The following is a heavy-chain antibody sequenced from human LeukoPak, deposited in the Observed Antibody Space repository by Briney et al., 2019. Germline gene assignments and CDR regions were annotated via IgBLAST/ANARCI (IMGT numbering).Heavy chain of an antibody. J-gene: IGHJ4*02. CDR3: AKVTGGDMITYGGLDY. CDR2: IIGSGDTT. V-gene: IGHV3-23*01. D-gene: IGHD3-16*01. CDR1: GLTFSSYA. Sequence: GGSLRLSCAASGLTFSSYAMSWVRQAPGKGLEWVSAIIGSGDTTYYADSVKGRLTISRDNSKNTLYLQMHSLRAEDTAMYYCAKVTGGDMITYGGLDYWGRGTLVTVSS.